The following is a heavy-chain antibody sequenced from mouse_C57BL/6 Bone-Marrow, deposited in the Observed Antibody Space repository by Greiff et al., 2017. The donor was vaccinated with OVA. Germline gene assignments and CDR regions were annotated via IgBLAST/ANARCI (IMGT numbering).Heavy chain of an antibody. D-gene: IGHD2-5*01. J-gene: IGHJ4*01. CDR3: ARPASYYSNLYAMDY. Sequence: EVQLVESGGGLVKPGGSLKLSCAASGFTFSDYGMHWVRQAPEKGLEWVAYISSGSSTIYYADTVKGRFTISRDNAKNTLFLQMTSLRSEDTAMYYCARPASYYSNLYAMDYWGQGTSVTVSS. CDR1: GFTFSDYG. CDR2: ISSGSSTI. V-gene: IGHV5-17*01.